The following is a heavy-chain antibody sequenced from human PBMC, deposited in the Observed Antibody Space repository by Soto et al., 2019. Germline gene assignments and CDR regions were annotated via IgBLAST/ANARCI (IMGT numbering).Heavy chain of an antibody. CDR2: IYSNGGT. D-gene: IGHD3-9*01. CDR1: GVSINSGGHS. Sequence: QLQLQESGSGLVKPSQTLSLTCAVSGVSINSGGHSWNWIRQPPGKGPEWIGFIYSNGGTFYNPSLSSRVTISMDRSKNHFFLRLTSGTAADSAVFFCARASLYNGIYGYGLEVWGQGTAVTVSS. J-gene: IGHJ6*02. CDR3: ARASLYNGIYGYGLEV. V-gene: IGHV4-30-2*01.